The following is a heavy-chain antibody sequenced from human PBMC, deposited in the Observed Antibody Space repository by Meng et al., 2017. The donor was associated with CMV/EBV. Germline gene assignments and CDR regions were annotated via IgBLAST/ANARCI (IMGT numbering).Heavy chain of an antibody. CDR1: GGSISSYY. Sequence: QVQLQESGPGLWKPSETLSPTCTVSGGSISSYYWSWIRQPAGKGLEWIGRIYTSGSTNYNPSLKSQVTMSVDTSKNQFSLKLSSVTAADTAVYYCAREMPIAAAGCFDYWGQGTLVTVSS. CDR2: IYTSGST. D-gene: IGHD6-13*01. CDR3: AREMPIAAAGCFDY. V-gene: IGHV4-4*07. J-gene: IGHJ4*02.